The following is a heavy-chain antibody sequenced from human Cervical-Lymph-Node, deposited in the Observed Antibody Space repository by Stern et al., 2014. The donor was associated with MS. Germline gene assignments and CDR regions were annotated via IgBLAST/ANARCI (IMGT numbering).Heavy chain of an antibody. CDR2: IIPIFDSP. D-gene: IGHD2-21*01. V-gene: IGHV1-69*06. Sequence: QLVQSGAEVKSPGSSVKISCKASGGSLSSNPVSWVRHSPGQGLEWMGGIIPIFDSPNYSQKFGGRLTIIADKSTSTTYMELSSLRSEDTAIYYCARDGILQTVDAFDLWGQGTMVTVSS. CDR3: ARDGILQTVDAFDL. J-gene: IGHJ3*01. CDR1: GGSLSSNP.